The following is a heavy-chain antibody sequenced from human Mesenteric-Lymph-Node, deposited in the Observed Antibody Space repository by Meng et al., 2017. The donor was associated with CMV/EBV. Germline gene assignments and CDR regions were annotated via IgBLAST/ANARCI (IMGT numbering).Heavy chain of an antibody. Sequence: SETLSLTCAVSGGSIDSYYWSWIRQTPTKGLEWIVYAYKSGSANYNPSLKSRVTISVDTSKNQFSLKLSSVTAADTAVYYCAREDDRSGYYFDYWGQGTLVTVSS. CDR2: AYKSGSA. J-gene: IGHJ4*02. CDR3: AREDDRSGYYFDY. V-gene: IGHV4-4*08. CDR1: GGSIDSYY. D-gene: IGHD6-19*01.